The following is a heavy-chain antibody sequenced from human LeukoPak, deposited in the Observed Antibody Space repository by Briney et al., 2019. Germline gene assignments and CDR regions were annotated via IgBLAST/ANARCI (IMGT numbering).Heavy chain of an antibody. Sequence: GASVKVSCKASGYTFTGYYMHWVRQAPGQGLEWMGWINPNSGGTNYAQKLQGRVTMTRDTSISTAYMELSRLRSDDTAVYYCAGEGGGLRPYNWFDPWGQGTLVTVSS. J-gene: IGHJ5*02. CDR1: GYTFTGYY. CDR2: INPNSGGT. V-gene: IGHV1-2*02. D-gene: IGHD5/OR15-5a*01. CDR3: AGEGGGLRPYNWFDP.